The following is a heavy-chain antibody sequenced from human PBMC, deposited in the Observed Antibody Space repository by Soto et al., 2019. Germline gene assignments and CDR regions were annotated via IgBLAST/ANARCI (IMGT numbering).Heavy chain of an antibody. D-gene: IGHD3-10*01. CDR2: IVVGSGNT. J-gene: IGHJ4*02. CDR1: GFTFTSSA. V-gene: IGHV1-58*02. Sequence: QMQLVQSGPEVKKPGTSVQVSCKASGFTFTSSAMQWVRQARGQRLERIGWIVVGSGNTNYAQKFQERVTITRDMSTSTAYMELSSLRSEDTAVYYCAAVGSYYYGSGSYLQPDYWGQGTLVTVSS. CDR3: AAVGSYYYGSGSYLQPDY.